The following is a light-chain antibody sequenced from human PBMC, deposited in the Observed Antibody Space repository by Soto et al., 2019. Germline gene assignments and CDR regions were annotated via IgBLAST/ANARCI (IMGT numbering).Light chain of an antibody. CDR1: SSDVGAYNY. J-gene: IGLJ1*01. Sequence: QSALTQPASVSGSPGQSITISCTGTSSDVGAYNYVSWYQHHPGKVPRLMIFDVSNRPSGVSNRFSGSKSGNTASLTISGLQAEDEADYYCCSYLRSSPYVFGAGTKLTVL. CDR2: DVS. V-gene: IGLV2-14*03. CDR3: CSYLRSSPYV.